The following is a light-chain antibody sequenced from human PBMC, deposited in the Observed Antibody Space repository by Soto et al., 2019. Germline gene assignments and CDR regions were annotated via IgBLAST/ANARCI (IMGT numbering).Light chain of an antibody. CDR1: QSISSC. J-gene: IGKJ1*01. CDR3: QQYGSSGT. CDR2: GAS. Sequence: EVGLTQSPDTLSLPPGERATLSCRASQSISSCLAWYQQKPGQAPRLLIYGASNRATGIPDRFSGSGSGTDFTLTISRLEPEDFAVYYCQQYGSSGTFGQGTKVDIK. V-gene: IGKV3-20*01.